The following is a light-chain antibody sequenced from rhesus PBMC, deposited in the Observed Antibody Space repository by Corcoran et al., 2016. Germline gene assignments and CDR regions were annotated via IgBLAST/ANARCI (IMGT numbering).Light chain of an antibody. Sequence: DIQMTQSPSSLSASIGDRVTITCRASQGISSWLAWYPQKPGKAPTLLIHMASSLQSGVPSRFSGSRSGTDFTLTSSSLQPEDFATYYCQQYNSAPLTFGGGTKVEIK. CDR1: QGISSW. J-gene: IGKJ4*01. V-gene: IGKV1-21*01. CDR3: QQYNSAPLT. CDR2: MAS.